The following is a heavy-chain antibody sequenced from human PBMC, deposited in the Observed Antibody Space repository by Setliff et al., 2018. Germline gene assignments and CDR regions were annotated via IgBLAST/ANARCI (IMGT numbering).Heavy chain of an antibody. CDR1: GGSVSNSGFF. CDR3: ARHSNYYDSSGYYRSFEYFQH. CDR2: IYDSGSS. V-gene: IGHV4-39*01. D-gene: IGHD3-22*01. Sequence: SETLSLTCTVSGGSVSNSGFFWGWLRQAPGKGLEWIGNIYDSGSSNYNASLKSRLIITRDTSKNQISLKLTSVTAADTAVYYCARHSNYYDSSGYYRSFEYFQHWGQGTLVTVSS. J-gene: IGHJ1*01.